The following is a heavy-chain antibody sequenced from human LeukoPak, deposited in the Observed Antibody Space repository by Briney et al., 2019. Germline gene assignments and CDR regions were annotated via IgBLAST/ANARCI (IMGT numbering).Heavy chain of an antibody. CDR2: ISYDGSNK. D-gene: IGHD6-13*01. Sequence: GGSLRLSCAASGFTFSSYAMHWVRQAPGKGLEWVAVISYDGSNKYYADSVKGRFTISRDNSKNTLYLRMNSLRAEDTAVYYCARDDLKILFRAAAGSVDYWGQGTLVTVSS. CDR1: GFTFSSYA. J-gene: IGHJ4*02. CDR3: ARDDLKILFRAAAGSVDY. V-gene: IGHV3-30-3*01.